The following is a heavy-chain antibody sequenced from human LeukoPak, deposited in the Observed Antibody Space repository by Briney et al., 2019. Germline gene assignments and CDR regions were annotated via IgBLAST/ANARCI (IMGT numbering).Heavy chain of an antibody. CDR2: IRYDGSNK. D-gene: IGHD5-18*01. CDR3: AKDSLQLWLHLETDFDY. V-gene: IGHV3-30*02. Sequence: GGSLRLSCAASGFTFSSYGMHWARQAPGKGLEWVAFIRYDGSNKYYADSVKGRFTISRDNSKNTLYLQMNSLRAEDTAVYYCAKDSLQLWLHLETDFDYWGQGTLVTVSS. J-gene: IGHJ4*02. CDR1: GFTFSSYG.